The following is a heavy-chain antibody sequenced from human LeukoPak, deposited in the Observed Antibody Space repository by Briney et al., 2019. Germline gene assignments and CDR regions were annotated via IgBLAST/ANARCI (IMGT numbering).Heavy chain of an antibody. CDR1: GYSISSGYY. V-gene: IGHV4-38-2*02. CDR3: ARGVGASYYFDY. D-gene: IGHD1-26*01. J-gene: IGHJ4*02. CDR2: IYHSGST. Sequence: SETLSLTCTVSGYSISSGYYWGWIRQPPGKGLEWIGSIYHSGSTYYNPSLKSQVTISVDTSKNQFSLKLSSVTAADTAVYYCARGVGASYYFDYWGQGTLVTVSS.